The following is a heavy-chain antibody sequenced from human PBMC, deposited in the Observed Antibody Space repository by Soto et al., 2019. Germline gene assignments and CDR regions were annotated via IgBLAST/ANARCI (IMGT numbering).Heavy chain of an antibody. D-gene: IGHD3-10*01. V-gene: IGHV3-7*05. Sequence: EVQLVESGGGLVQPGGSLRLSCTASGFTFSTYWMSWVRQAPGKGLEWVAIIKQDGNEIHYVDSVKGRFTISRDNAKNSLSLHMDSLRDEDTAVYYWARDAGDAGLSWYYFDHWGQGTLVTVSA. J-gene: IGHJ4*02. CDR1: GFTFSTYW. CDR2: IKQDGNEI. CDR3: ARDAGDAGLSWYYFDH.